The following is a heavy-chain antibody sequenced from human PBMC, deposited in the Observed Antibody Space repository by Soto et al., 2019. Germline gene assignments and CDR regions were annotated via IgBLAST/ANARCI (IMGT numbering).Heavy chain of an antibody. CDR2: INPNSGGT. CDR1: TGNY. V-gene: IGHV1-2*02. CDR3: AREEATAGNDCFDY. J-gene: IGHJ4*02. Sequence: QVQLVQSGAEVKKPGASVKVSCEASTGNYLHWVRQAPGQGLEWMGWINPNSGGTHYAEQFQGRVTMTWDTSISTVYMELNSLTSDDTAVYYCAREEATAGNDCFDYWGQGTLVTVSS. D-gene: IGHD6-13*01.